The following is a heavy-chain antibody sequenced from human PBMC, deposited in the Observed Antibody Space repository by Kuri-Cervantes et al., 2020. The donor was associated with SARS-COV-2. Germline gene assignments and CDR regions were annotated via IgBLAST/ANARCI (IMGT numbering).Heavy chain of an antibody. CDR1: GGSFSAYY. D-gene: IGHD2-2*01. CDR3: ARLGVAYCSSTSCPRSYYYGMDV. V-gene: IGHV4-34*01. J-gene: IGHJ6*02. CDR2: INHSGST. Sequence: SETLSLTGAVYGGSFSAYYWSWIRQPPGKGLEWIGAINHSGSTNYNPSLKSRVTISVDTSKNQFSLKLSSVTAADTAVYYCARLGVAYCSSTSCPRSYYYGMDVWGQGTTVTVSS.